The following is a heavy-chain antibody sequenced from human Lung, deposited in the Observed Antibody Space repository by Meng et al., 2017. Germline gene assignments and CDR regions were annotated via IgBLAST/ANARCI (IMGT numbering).Heavy chain of an antibody. J-gene: IGHJ4*02. Sequence: QVQLQPWGAGLLKPSETLSLTCVVSGGSFSDYYWSWIRQPPGKGLEWIGEINHSGSTNYNPSLESRATISVDTSQNNPSLKLSSVTAADSAVYYCARGPTTMAHDFDYWGQGTLVTVSS. CDR3: ARGPTTMAHDFDY. CDR2: INHSGST. D-gene: IGHD4-11*01. V-gene: IGHV4-34*01. CDR1: GGSFSDYY.